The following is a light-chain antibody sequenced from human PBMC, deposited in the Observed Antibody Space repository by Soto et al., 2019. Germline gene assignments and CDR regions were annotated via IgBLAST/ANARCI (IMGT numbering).Light chain of an antibody. CDR3: QQRSNWPAVT. J-gene: IGKJ3*01. V-gene: IGKV3-11*01. CDR2: DAS. Sequence: EIVLTQSPATLSLSPGERATLSCRASQSVSSYLAWYQQRPGQAPRLLIYDASSRATGIPARFSGSESGTDFTLTISSLEPEDFAGYYCQQRSNWPAVTCGAGTKVDIK. CDR1: QSVSSY.